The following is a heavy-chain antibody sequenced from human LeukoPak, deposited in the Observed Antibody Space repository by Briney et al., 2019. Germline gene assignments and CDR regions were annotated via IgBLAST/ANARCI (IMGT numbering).Heavy chain of an antibody. CDR3: ARDSEPRGYSYNNVGY. CDR2: LWFDGSNE. CDR1: GFTFSSYG. V-gene: IGHV3-33*01. D-gene: IGHD5-18*01. Sequence: PGGSLRLSCAASGFTFSSYGMHWVRQAPGKGLEWVAILWFDGSNEYYADSVKGRFIISRDNSKNTLYLQMNSLRADDTAVYYCARDSEPRGYSYNNVGYWGQGTLVTVSS. J-gene: IGHJ4*02.